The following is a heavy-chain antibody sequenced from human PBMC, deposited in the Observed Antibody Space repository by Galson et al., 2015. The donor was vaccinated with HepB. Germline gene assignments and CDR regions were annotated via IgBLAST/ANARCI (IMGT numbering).Heavy chain of an antibody. CDR2: ISSSSYI. Sequence: SLRLSCAASGFTFSRYAMSWVRQAPGKGLEWVSAISSSSYIYYADSVKGRFTISRDNAKNSLYLQMNSLRAEDTAVYYCASSTSSSEYYFDYWGQGTLVTVSS. J-gene: IGHJ4*02. D-gene: IGHD6-6*01. CDR3: ASSTSSSEYYFDY. V-gene: IGHV3-21*01. CDR1: GFTFSRYA.